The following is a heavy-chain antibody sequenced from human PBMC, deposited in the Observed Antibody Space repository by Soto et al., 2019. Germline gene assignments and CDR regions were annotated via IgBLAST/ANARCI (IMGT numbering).Heavy chain of an antibody. Sequence: SVKVSCKASRYTFTSYGISWVRQAPGQGLEWMGWISAYNGNTNYAQKLQCRVTMTTDTSTSTAYMELSSLRSEDTAVYYCASCGGDCYDAFDIWGQGTMVTVSS. CDR3: ASCGGDCYDAFDI. CDR1: RYTFTSYG. V-gene: IGHV1-18*01. CDR2: ISAYNGNT. D-gene: IGHD2-21*02. J-gene: IGHJ3*02.